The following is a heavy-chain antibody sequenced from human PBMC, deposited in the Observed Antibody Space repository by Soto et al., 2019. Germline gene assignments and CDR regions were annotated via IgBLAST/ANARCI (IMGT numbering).Heavy chain of an antibody. CDR3: ARDGGYGSGSYKVVFWFDP. Sequence: ASVKVSCKASGYTFTSYAMHWLRQAPGQRLEWMGWINAGNGNTKYSQKFQGRVTITRDTSASTAYMELSSLRSEDTAVYYCARDGGYGSGSYKVVFWFDPWGQGTLVTVSS. D-gene: IGHD3-10*01. V-gene: IGHV1-3*01. CDR2: INAGNGNT. J-gene: IGHJ5*02. CDR1: GYTFTSYA.